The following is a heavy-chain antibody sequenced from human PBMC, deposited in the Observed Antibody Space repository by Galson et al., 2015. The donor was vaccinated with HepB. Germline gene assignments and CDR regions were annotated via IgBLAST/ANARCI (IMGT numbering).Heavy chain of an antibody. J-gene: IGHJ4*02. CDR1: GFTFSTYG. CDR2: ISWGAGNI. V-gene: IGHV3-23*01. Sequence: SLRLSCAASGFTFSTYGMSWVRQAPGKGLEWVSFISWGAGNIFYADAVKGRFTISRDNSKNTLFLQMTSLRAEDMAVYYCARIDGYNRAPFDYCGQGTLVTVSS. D-gene: IGHD5-24*01. CDR3: ARIDGYNRAPFDY.